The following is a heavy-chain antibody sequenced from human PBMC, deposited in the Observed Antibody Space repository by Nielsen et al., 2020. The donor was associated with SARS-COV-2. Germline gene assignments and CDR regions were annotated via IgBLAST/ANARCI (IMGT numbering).Heavy chain of an antibody. CDR1: GGSFSGYY. CDR2: INHSGST. J-gene: IGHJ4*02. CDR3: ARAGSSGWFDY. Sequence: SETLSLTCAVYGGSFSGYYWSWIRQPPGKGLEWIGEINHSGSTYYNPSLKSRVTISVDTSKNQFSLKLSSVTAADTAVYYCARAGSSGWFDYWGQGTLVTVSS. V-gene: IGHV4-34*01. D-gene: IGHD6-19*01.